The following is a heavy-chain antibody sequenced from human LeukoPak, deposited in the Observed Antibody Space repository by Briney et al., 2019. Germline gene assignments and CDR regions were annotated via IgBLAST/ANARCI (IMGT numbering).Heavy chain of an antibody. Sequence: GRSLRLSCAASGFTFDDYAMHWVQQAPGKGLEWVSGISWNSGSIGYADSVKGRFTISRDNAKNSLYLQMNSLRAEDTALYYCAKRAGTQDYFDYWGQGTLVTVSS. CDR3: AKRAGTQDYFDY. CDR2: ISWNSGSI. V-gene: IGHV3-9*01. CDR1: GFTFDDYA. D-gene: IGHD6-19*01. J-gene: IGHJ4*02.